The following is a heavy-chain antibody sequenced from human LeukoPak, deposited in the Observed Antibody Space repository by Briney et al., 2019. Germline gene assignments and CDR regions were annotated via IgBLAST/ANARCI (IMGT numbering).Heavy chain of an antibody. CDR3: ARVDSSSWYPGFDY. CDR2: ISYDGSNK. CDR1: GFTLSSYA. Sequence: PGGSLRLSCAASGFTLSSYAMHWVRQAPGKGLEWVAVISYDGSNKYYADSVKGRFTISRDNSKNTLYLQMNSLRAEDTAVYYCARVDSSSWYPGFDYWGQGTLVTVSS. D-gene: IGHD6-13*01. J-gene: IGHJ4*02. V-gene: IGHV3-30*04.